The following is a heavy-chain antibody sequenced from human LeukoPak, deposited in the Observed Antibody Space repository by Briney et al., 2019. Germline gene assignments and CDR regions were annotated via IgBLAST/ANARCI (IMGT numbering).Heavy chain of an antibody. Sequence: SETLSLTCTVSGGSISSYYWSWIRQPPGEGLEWIGCIYYSGSTNYNPSLKSRVTISVDTSKKQFSLKLSSVTAADTAVYYCAGGEYSSSWTSMDVWGQGTTVTVSS. J-gene: IGHJ6*02. CDR1: GGSISSYY. D-gene: IGHD6-13*01. CDR2: IYYSGST. CDR3: AGGEYSSSWTSMDV. V-gene: IGHV4-59*08.